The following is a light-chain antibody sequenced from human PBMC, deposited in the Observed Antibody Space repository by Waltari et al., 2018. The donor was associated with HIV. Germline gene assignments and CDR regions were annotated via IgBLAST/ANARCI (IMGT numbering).Light chain of an antibody. Sequence: EIVLTQSPATLSVSTGERATLSCRARQSVRTSLAWYQQRPGQPPRLLVYGASTRATDIPARFSGSGSGTDFTLTISSLQSEDFAVYYCQQYYNWPPLTFGGGTKVEI. CDR3: QQYYNWPPLT. V-gene: IGKV3-15*01. CDR2: GAS. CDR1: QSVRTS. J-gene: IGKJ4*01.